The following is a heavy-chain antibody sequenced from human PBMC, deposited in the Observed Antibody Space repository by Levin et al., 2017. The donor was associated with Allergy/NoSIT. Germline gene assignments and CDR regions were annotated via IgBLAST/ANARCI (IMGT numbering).Heavy chain of an antibody. V-gene: IGHV3-66*01. CDR1: GFTVSTNY. Sequence: GESLKISCAASGFTVSTNYMSWVRQAPGKGLEWVSFIHSGGSTHYADSVKGRFTISRDNSKNTLYLQMNSLRAEDTAVYHCARDAVRVRGVINAFDIWGQGTMVTVSS. D-gene: IGHD3-10*01. J-gene: IGHJ3*02. CDR3: ARDAVRVRGVINAFDI. CDR2: IHSGGST.